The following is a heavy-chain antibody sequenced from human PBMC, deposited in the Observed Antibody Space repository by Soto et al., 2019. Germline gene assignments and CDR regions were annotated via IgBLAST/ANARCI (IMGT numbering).Heavy chain of an antibody. CDR2: IKQDGSEK. J-gene: IGHJ6*02. V-gene: IGHV3-7*01. CDR3: ASCSVVVPAASPALGMDV. CDR1: GFTFSSYW. D-gene: IGHD2-2*01. Sequence: EVQLVESGGGLVQPGGSLRLSCAASGFTFSSYWMSWVRQAPGKGLEWVANIKQDGSEKYYVDSVKGRFTISRDNAKNSLYLQMNSLRAEDTAVYYCASCSVVVPAASPALGMDVWGQGTTVTVSS.